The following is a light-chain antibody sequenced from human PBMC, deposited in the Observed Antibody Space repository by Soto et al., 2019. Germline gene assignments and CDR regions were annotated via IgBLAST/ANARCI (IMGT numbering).Light chain of an antibody. CDR1: QGISSW. CDR2: DAS. CDR3: QQYNSYSGT. Sequence: IQWTQTPSSLSASVGDRVTITCRASQGISSWLAWYQQKPGKAPKLLIYDASSLESGVPSRFSGSGSGTEFTLTISSLQPDDFATYYCQQYNSYSGTFGQGTKVDIK. V-gene: IGKV1-5*01. J-gene: IGKJ1*01.